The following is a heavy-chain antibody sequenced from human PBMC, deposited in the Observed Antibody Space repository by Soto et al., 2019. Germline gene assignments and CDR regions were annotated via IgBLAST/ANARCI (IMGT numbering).Heavy chain of an antibody. CDR2: IYYSGST. D-gene: IGHD2-21*02. Sequence: SETLSLTCTVSGGSVSSGSYYWSWIRQPPGKGLEWIGYIYYSGSTNYNPSLKSRVTISVDTSKNQFSLKLSSVTAADTAVYYCAREDLHGGNSHYFDYWRQGTLVTVSS. CDR3: AREDLHGGNSHYFDY. J-gene: IGHJ4*02. CDR1: GGSVSSGSYY. V-gene: IGHV4-61*01.